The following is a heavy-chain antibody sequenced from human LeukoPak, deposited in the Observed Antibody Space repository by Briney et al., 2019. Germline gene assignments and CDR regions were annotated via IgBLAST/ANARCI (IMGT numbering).Heavy chain of an antibody. D-gene: IGHD3-22*01. CDR3: ARGSRGQIHKWLSDAFDI. J-gene: IGHJ3*02. CDR1: GFTFSSYG. CDR2: ISYDGSNK. V-gene: IGHV3-30*03. Sequence: GGSLRLSCAASGFTFSSYGMHWVRQAPGKGLEWVAVISYDGSNKYYADSVKGRLTISRDNSKNTLYLQMNSLRAEDTAVYYCARGSRGQIHKWLSDAFDIWGQGTMVTVSS.